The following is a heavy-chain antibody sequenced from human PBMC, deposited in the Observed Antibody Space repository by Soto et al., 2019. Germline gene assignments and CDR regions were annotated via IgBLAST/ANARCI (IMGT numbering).Heavy chain of an antibody. D-gene: IGHD2-15*01. V-gene: IGHV1-69*13. Sequence: ASVKVSCKDSGGTFSAYAINWVRQAPGQGLEWMGGIIPMFGTRNYAQKFQGRVTVIADESTSTAYMELSSLRSEDTAVYYCARSTVVVAGTTLHYYYGMDVWGQGATVTVSS. J-gene: IGHJ6*02. CDR1: GGTFSAYA. CDR2: IIPMFGTR. CDR3: ARSTVVVAGTTLHYYYGMDV.